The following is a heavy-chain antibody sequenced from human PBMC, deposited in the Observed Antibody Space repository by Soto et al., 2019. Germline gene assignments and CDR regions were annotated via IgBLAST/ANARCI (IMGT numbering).Heavy chain of an antibody. V-gene: IGHV3-7*03. D-gene: IGHD2-2*01. CDR1: GFTFSGYW. CDR2: IKQDESEK. J-gene: IGHJ5*02. CDR3: ARDPGPRAAAIRGLDWFDP. Sequence: PWGPLRLSCAASGFTFSGYWMAWVRQAPGKGLEWVASIKQDESEKFYVDSVKGRFTISRDNAKKTVYLQMNGLRAEDTAVYYWARDPGPRAAAIRGLDWFDPWGQGTRVSVSS.